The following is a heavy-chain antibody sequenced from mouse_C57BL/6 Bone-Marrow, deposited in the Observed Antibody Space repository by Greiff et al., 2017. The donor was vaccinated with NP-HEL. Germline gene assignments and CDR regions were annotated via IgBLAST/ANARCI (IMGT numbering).Heavy chain of an antibody. J-gene: IGHJ1*03. CDR1: GFNLKHPY. CDR3: ANYYYGSSPYWYFDV. CDR2: IDPATGNT. V-gene: IGHV14-3*01. Sequence: VQLQQSVAELVRPGASVKLSCTASGFNLKHPYIPLFTHMPEQGLEWIGRIDPATGNTKYAPKFQGKATITADTSSNTAYLQLSSLTSEDTAIYYCANYYYGSSPYWYFDVWGTGTTVTVSS. D-gene: IGHD1-1*01.